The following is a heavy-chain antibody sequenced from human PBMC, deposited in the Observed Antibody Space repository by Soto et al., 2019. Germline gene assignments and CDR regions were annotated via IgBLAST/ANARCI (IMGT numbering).Heavy chain of an antibody. CDR1: GDSVISDHYY. CDR3: ARQGGNKFDY. CDR2: VNYRGNS. V-gene: IGHV4-39*01. D-gene: IGHD3-16*01. J-gene: IGHJ4*02. Sequence: QLQLQESGPGLVKPSETLSLSCTVSGDSVISDHYYWAWVRQPPGKGLEWIGNVNYRGNSYQNPSLKSRVPIPVDTSTNQVSLKLTSVTAADTSVYYCARQGGNKFDYWGQGTLGTVSS.